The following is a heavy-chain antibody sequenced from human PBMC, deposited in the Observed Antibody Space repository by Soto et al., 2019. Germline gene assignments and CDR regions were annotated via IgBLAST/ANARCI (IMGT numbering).Heavy chain of an antibody. D-gene: IGHD2-15*01. CDR2: IYSGGST. CDR3: AREIVVVVAATLDL. CDR1: GFTVSSNY. J-gene: IGHJ2*01. V-gene: IGHV3-66*01. Sequence: EVQLVESGGGLVQPGGSLRLSCAASGFTVSSNYMSWVRQAPGKGLEWVSVIYSGGSTYYADSVKGRFTISRDNSKNTLYHQMNSLRAEDTAVYYCAREIVVVVAATLDLWGRGTLVTVSS.